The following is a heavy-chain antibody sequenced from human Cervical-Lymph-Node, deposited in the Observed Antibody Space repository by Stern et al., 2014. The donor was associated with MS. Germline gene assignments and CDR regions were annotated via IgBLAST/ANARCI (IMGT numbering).Heavy chain of an antibody. CDR3: ARVGDSGSYWQLDY. CDR2: INSDVSST. D-gene: IGHD3-10*01. J-gene: IGHJ4*02. CDR1: GFTFSSNW. Sequence: EEQLVESGGGLVQPGGSLRLSCAASGFTFSSNWMHWVRQPPGKGLMWVSRINSDVSSTSYADSEKGRFTISRDNAQNTLYLQLNRLRAEDTAVYYCARVGDSGSYWQLDYWGQGILVTVSS. V-gene: IGHV3-74*02.